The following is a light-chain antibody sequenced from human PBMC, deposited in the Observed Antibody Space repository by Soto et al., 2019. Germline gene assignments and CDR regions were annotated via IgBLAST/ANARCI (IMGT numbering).Light chain of an antibody. CDR2: AAS. CDR3: QQSYSTPLT. J-gene: IGKJ4*01. V-gene: IGKV1-39*01. CDR1: QSISIY. Sequence: DIQMTQSPSSLSPSVGDRVTITCRASQSISIYLNWYQQKPGKAPKLLIYAASSLQSGVPSRFSGSGSGTDFTLTISSLQPEDFATYYCQQSYSTPLTFGGGTTVEIK.